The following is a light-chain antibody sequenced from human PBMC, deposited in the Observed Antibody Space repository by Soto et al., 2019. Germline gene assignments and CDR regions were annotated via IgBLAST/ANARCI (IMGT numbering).Light chain of an antibody. V-gene: IGKV1-39*01. J-gene: IGKJ4*01. CDR3: QQSGSTPPT. CDR1: QSISSH. Sequence: DIQMTQSPSSLSASVGDRVTITCRASQSISSHLNWYQQKPGKAPKLLIYDASSLQSGVPSRFSGSGSGTAFTLTISSLQPEDFATYYCQQSGSTPPTFGGGTKMEIK. CDR2: DAS.